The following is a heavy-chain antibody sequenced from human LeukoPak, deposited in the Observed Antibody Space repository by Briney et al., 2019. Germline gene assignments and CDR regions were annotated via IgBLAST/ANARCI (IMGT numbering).Heavy chain of an antibody. V-gene: IGHV1-69*13. CDR3: AREGGSVVTPAMKNFDY. CDR1: GGTFSSYA. CDR2: IIPIFGTA. D-gene: IGHD2-2*01. J-gene: IGHJ4*02. Sequence: GASVKVSCKASGGTFSSYAISWVRQAPGQGLEWMGGIIPIFGTANYAQKFQGRVTITADESTSTAYMELSSLRSEDTAVYYCAREGGSVVTPAMKNFDYWAQGTLVTVSS.